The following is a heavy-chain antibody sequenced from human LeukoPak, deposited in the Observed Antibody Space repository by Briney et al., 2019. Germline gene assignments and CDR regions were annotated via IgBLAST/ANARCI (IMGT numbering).Heavy chain of an antibody. Sequence: GGSLRLSCAASGFTFSNYAMNWVRQAPGKGLEWVSTISGSGGSTYYADSVKGRFTISRDNSKNTVYLQMNSLRADDTAVYYCARDRDSRWDFDLWGRGTLVTVSS. CDR3: ARDRDSRWDFDL. D-gene: IGHD3-22*01. J-gene: IGHJ2*01. V-gene: IGHV3-23*01. CDR2: ISGSGGST. CDR1: GFTFSNYA.